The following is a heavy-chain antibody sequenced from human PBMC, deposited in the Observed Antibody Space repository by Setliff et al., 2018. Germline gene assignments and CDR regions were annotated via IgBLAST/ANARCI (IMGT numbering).Heavy chain of an antibody. Sequence: SETLSLTCTVSGGPFSGASIWSWIRQPPGKGLEWIVNIHHSGKAYYNPSLKSRVTMSVDTSKNHVSLKLSSVTAADTAVYYCARAHTWSLPNDNSGYPGWFDPWGQGTLVTVSS. V-gene: IGHV4-38-2*02. CDR3: ARAHTWSLPNDNSGYPGWFDP. J-gene: IGHJ5*02. CDR2: IHHSGKA. D-gene: IGHD3-22*01. CDR1: GGPFSGASI.